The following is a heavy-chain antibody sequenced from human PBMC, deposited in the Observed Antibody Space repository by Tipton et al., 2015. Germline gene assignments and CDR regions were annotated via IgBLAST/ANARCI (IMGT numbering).Heavy chain of an antibody. Sequence: TLSLTCTVSGGSFSDYYWSWIRQSPGEGLEWIGYIYYSGSTNYNPSLRSRVAMSMDTSKNQFSLKLSSVIAADTAVYYCASPSLPHDRGDYYFQSWGQGSLVTVSS. V-gene: IGHV4-59*01. CDR3: ASPSLPHDRGDYYFQS. J-gene: IGHJ4*02. D-gene: IGHD2-21*02. CDR1: GGSFSDYY. CDR2: IYYSGST.